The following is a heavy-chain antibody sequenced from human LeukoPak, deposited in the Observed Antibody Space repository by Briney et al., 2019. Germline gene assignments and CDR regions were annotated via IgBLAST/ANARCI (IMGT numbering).Heavy chain of an antibody. J-gene: IGHJ4*02. CDR2: INPNSGGT. CDR1: GYTFTGYY. V-gene: IGHV1-2*04. CDR3: ARGNYGSGSYYNR. Sequence: ASVKVSCKASGYTFTGYYMHWVRQAPGQGLEWMGWINPNSGGTNYAQKFQGWVTMTRDTSISTAYMELSRLRSDDTAVYYCARGNYGSGSYYNRWGQGTLVTVSS. D-gene: IGHD3-10*01.